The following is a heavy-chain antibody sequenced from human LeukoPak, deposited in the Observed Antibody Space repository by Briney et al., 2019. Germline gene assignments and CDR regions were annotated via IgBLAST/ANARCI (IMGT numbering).Heavy chain of an antibody. V-gene: IGHV1-18*04. CDR1: GYTFTSYG. CDR2: ISAYNGNT. Sequence: ASVKVSSTASGYTFTSYGISWVRQAPGQGLEWMGWISAYNGNTNYAQKLQGRVTMTTDTSTSTAYMELSSLRSEDTAVYYCARGSLGVDWFDPWGQGTLVTVSS. J-gene: IGHJ5*02. CDR3: ARGSLGVDWFDP.